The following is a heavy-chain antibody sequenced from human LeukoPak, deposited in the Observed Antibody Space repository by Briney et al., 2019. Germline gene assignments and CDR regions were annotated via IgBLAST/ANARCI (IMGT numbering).Heavy chain of an antibody. D-gene: IGHD6-13*01. J-gene: IGHJ5*02. CDR3: ARGRRSSSWLLKFDP. V-gene: IGHV4-34*01. CDR1: GGSFSGYY. Sequence: SETLSLTCAVYGGSFSGYYWSWIRQPPGKGLEWIGEINHSGSTNYNPSLKSRVTISVDTSKNQFSLKLSSVTAADTAVYYCARGRRSSSWLLKFDPWGQGTLVTVSS. CDR2: INHSGST.